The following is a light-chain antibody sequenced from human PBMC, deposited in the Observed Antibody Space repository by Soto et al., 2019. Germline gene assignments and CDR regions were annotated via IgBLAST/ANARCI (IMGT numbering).Light chain of an antibody. J-gene: IGKJ2*01. CDR1: PRGSRPY. CDR3: QQSGSSFYT. V-gene: IGKV3-20*01. Sequence: EIGLTPAPGTLVFSPGGRATPSCRARPRGSRPYLAWYQQIPCQAPRLLIYGASSRATGIPDRFSGSGSGTDFTLTISGLEPEDFAVYYCQQSGSSFYTFGQGTKLEIK. CDR2: GAS.